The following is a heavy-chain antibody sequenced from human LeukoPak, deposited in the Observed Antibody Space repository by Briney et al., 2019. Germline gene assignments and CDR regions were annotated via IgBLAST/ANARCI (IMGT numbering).Heavy chain of an antibody. CDR2: ISGSGTTI. Sequence: PGGSLRLSCAASGFTFGGYYMSWIRQAPGKGLEWVSYISGSGTTIYYADSVKGRFTISRDNAKNSLYLQMNNLRAEDTAINYCARDTSGYFIGFDYWGQGTLVTVSS. V-gene: IGHV3-11*04. CDR1: GFTFGGYY. D-gene: IGHD3-22*01. J-gene: IGHJ4*02. CDR3: ARDTSGYFIGFDY.